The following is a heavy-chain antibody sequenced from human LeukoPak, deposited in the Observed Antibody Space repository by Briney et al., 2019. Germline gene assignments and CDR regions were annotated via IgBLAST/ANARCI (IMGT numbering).Heavy chain of an antibody. CDR2: INTNTGNP. CDR1: GYTFTIYA. J-gene: IGHJ5*01. Sequence: ASVKVSCKASGYTFTIYAKNWVRQAPGQGLEWMGWINTNTGNPAYAQGFTGRFVFSLDTSVSTAYLQISSLKAEDTAVYYCARAYQPLGGLSFPDSWGQGTLVTVSS. V-gene: IGHV7-4-1*02. CDR3: ARAYQPLGGLSFPDS. D-gene: IGHD3-16*02.